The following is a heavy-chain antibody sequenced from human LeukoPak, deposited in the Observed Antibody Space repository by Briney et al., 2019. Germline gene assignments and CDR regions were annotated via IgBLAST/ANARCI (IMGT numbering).Heavy chain of an antibody. Sequence: PGGSLRLSCAASGFTFSRNAMNWVRQAPGKGLEWVSFISSSSNYMSYADSVKGRFTISRDNAKNSLYLQMNSLRVEDTAVYYCAKGVVDRGADCWGQGALVTVSS. CDR1: GFTFSRNA. CDR3: AKGVVDRGADC. D-gene: IGHD2-15*01. V-gene: IGHV3-21*04. J-gene: IGHJ4*02. CDR2: ISSSSNYM.